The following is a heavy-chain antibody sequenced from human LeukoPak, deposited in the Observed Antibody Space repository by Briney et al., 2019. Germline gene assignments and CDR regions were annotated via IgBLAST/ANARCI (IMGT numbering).Heavy chain of an antibody. V-gene: IGHV4-34*01. Sequence: SETLSLTCAVYGGSFSGYYWSWIRQPPGKGLEWIGEINHSGSTNYNPSLKSRVTISVDTSKNQFSLKLSSVTAADTAVYYCARTKIFGVVIKFDYWGQGTLVTVSS. CDR2: INHSGST. CDR3: ARTKIFGVVIKFDY. CDR1: GGSFSGYY. J-gene: IGHJ4*02. D-gene: IGHD3-3*01.